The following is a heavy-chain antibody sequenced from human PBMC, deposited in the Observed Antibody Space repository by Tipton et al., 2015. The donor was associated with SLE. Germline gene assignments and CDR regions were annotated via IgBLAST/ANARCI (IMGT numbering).Heavy chain of an antibody. Sequence: TLSLTCAVYGGSFSGYYWSWIRQPPGKGLEWIGEINHSGSTNYNPSLKSRVTISVDTSKNQFSLKLSSVTAADTAVYYCARGSYCSGGSCYWDYYYGMDVWGQGTTVTVSS. J-gene: IGHJ6*02. CDR1: GGSFSGYY. D-gene: IGHD2-15*01. CDR2: INHSGST. CDR3: ARGSYCSGGSCYWDYYYGMDV. V-gene: IGHV4-34*01.